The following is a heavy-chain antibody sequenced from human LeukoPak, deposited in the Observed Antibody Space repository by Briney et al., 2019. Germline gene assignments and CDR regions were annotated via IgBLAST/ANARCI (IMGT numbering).Heavy chain of an antibody. D-gene: IGHD6-19*01. CDR2: INHSGST. V-gene: IGHV4-34*01. Sequence: SETLSLTRAVYGGSFSGYYWSWIRQPPGKGLEWIGEINHSGSTNYNPSLKSRVTISVDTSKNQLSLKLSSVTAADTAVYYCAREKTYSGWFGGVYWGQGTLVTVSS. J-gene: IGHJ4*02. CDR3: AREKTYSGWFGGVY. CDR1: GGSFSGYY.